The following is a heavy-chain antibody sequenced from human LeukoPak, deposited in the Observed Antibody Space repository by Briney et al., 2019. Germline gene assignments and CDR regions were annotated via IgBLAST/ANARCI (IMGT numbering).Heavy chain of an antibody. CDR3: ATLIWNRSSWYSHGVDY. D-gene: IGHD6-13*01. Sequence: ASVKVSCKVSGYTLTELSMHWVRQAPGKGLEWMGGFDPEDGETIYAQKFQGRVTMTEDTSTDTAYMELGSLRSEDTAVYYCATLIWNRSSWYSHGVDYWGQGTLVTVSS. CDR1: GYTLTELS. J-gene: IGHJ4*02. V-gene: IGHV1-24*01. CDR2: FDPEDGET.